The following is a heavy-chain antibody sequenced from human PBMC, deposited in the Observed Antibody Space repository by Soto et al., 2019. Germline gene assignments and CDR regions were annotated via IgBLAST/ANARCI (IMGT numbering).Heavy chain of an antibody. V-gene: IGHV3-30*03. D-gene: IGHD2-21*01. CDR2: ISYDGSNK. Sequence: GGSLRLSCAASGFTFSSYSMHWVRQAPGKGLEWVAVISYDGSNKYYADSVKGRITISRDDAKNMAFLEIHSLKTEDTAVYYCARQGVALDLDFWSQGTRVTVSS. CDR3: ARQGVALDLDF. J-gene: IGHJ4*02. CDR1: GFTFSSYS.